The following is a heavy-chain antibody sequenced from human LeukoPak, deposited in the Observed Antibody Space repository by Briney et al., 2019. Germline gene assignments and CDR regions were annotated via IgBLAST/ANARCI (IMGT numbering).Heavy chain of an antibody. V-gene: IGHV4-34*01. CDR2: INHSGST. Sequence: SETLSLTCAVYGGSFSGYYWSWIRQPPGKGLEWIGEINHSGSTNYNPSLKSRVTISVDTSKNQFSLKLSSVTAADTAVYYCARGRRGWLIDYWGQGTLVTVSP. CDR3: ARGRRGWLIDY. D-gene: IGHD6-19*01. CDR1: GGSFSGYY. J-gene: IGHJ4*02.